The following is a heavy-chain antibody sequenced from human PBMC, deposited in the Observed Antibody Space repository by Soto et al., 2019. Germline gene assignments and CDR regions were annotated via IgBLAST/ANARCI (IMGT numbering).Heavy chain of an antibody. Sequence: ASVKVSCKASGYTFTSYDINWVRQATGQGLEWMGWMNPNSGNTGYAQKFQGRVTMTRNTSISTAYMELSSLRSEDTAVYYCATSSSSHHVRFDPWGQGTLVTVSS. CDR2: MNPNSGNT. CDR3: ATSSSSHHVRFDP. D-gene: IGHD6-6*01. CDR1: GYTFTSYD. V-gene: IGHV1-8*01. J-gene: IGHJ5*02.